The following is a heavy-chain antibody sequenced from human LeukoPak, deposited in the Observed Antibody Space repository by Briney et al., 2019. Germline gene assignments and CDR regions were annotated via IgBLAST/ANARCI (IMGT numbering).Heavy chain of an antibody. D-gene: IGHD3-9*01. CDR3: ARDRPNYYDILTGPYGMDV. CDR2: IYTSGST. Sequence: PSETLSLTCTVSGGSISSYYWSWIRQPAGKGLEWIGRIYTSGSTNYNPSLKSRVTMSVDTSKNQFSLKLSSVTAADTAVYYCARDRPNYYDILTGPYGMDVWGQGTTVTVSS. CDR1: GGSISSYY. V-gene: IGHV4-4*07. J-gene: IGHJ6*02.